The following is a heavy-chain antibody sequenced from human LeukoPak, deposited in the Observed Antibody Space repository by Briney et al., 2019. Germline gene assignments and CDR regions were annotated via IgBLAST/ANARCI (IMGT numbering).Heavy chain of an antibody. D-gene: IGHD5-18*01. CDR2: IYYSGST. V-gene: IGHV4-39*01. CDR3: ARRDRNSSGQLDH. Sequence: TSETLSLTCTVSGVSISRSNYYWGWIRQPPGKGLEWIGSIYYSGSTDYNPSLKSRVTMSVDTSKSQFSLKVNTVTAADTAVYYCARRDRNSSGQLDHWGQGTLVTVSS. CDR1: GVSISRSNYY. J-gene: IGHJ4*02.